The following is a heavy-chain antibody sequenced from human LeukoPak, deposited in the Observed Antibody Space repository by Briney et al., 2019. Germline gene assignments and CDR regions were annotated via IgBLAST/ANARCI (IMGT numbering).Heavy chain of an antibody. D-gene: IGHD6-25*01. Sequence: SETLSLTCTVSGASISNYYWSWIRQPPGKGLEWIGYIYYSGSTNYNPSLKSRVTISTDTSKNQFSLKLSSVTAADTAVYYCARDGSSDAFDIWGQGTMVTVSS. J-gene: IGHJ3*02. CDR3: ARDGSSDAFDI. CDR1: GASISNYY. CDR2: IYYSGST. V-gene: IGHV4-59*01.